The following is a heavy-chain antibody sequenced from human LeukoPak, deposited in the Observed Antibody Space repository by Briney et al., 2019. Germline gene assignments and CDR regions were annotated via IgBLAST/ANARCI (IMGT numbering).Heavy chain of an antibody. D-gene: IGHD3-3*01. CDR1: GFTVSSNY. CDR2: IYSGGST. CDR3: ARGPGFTTSVFDI. J-gene: IGHJ3*02. Sequence: SGGSLRLSCAASGFTVSSNYMSWVRQAPGKGLEWVSVIYSGGSTYYADSVKGRFTISRDNAKNSLYLQMNCLRAEDTAVYYCARGPGFTTSVFDIWGQGTMVTVSS. V-gene: IGHV3-53*01.